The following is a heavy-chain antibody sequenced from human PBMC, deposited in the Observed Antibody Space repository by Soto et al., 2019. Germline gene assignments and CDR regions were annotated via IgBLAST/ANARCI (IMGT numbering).Heavy chain of an antibody. Sequence: PVESLKISCKGSGYSFTSYWIGWVRQMPGKGLEWMGIIYPGDSDTRYSPSFQGQVTISADKSISTAYLQWSSLKASDTAMYYCARQGYYYYDSSGYYSDYYGMDVWGQGTTVTVSS. CDR3: ARQGYYYYDSSGYYSDYYGMDV. D-gene: IGHD3-22*01. CDR2: IYPGDSDT. V-gene: IGHV5-51*01. J-gene: IGHJ6*02. CDR1: GYSFTSYW.